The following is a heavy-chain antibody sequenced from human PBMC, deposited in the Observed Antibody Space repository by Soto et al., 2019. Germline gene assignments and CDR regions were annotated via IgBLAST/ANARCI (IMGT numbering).Heavy chain of an antibody. D-gene: IGHD3-10*01. CDR1: GYTFTSYA. CDR2: INAGNGNT. CDR3: ARDRYAYGSGSYYLL. V-gene: IGHV1-3*01. J-gene: IGHJ4*02. Sequence: QVQLVQSGAEVKKPGASVKVSCKASGYTFTSYAMHWVRQAPGQRLEWMGWINAGNGNTKYSQKFQGRGTITRDTSGSRAYMELISLRSEDTAVYYCARDRYAYGSGSYYLLWGQGTLVTVSS.